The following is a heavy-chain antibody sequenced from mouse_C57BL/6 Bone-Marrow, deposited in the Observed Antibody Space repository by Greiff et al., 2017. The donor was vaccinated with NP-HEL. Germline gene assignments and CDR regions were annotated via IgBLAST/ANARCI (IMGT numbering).Heavy chain of an antibody. D-gene: IGHD3-2*02. J-gene: IGHJ4*01. CDR2: IYPGDGDT. CDR1: GYAFSSSW. V-gene: IGHV1-82*01. CDR3: ARQLRLRYYAMGY. Sequence: QVQLQQSGPELVKPGASVKISCKASGYAFSSSWMNWVKQRPGKGLEWIGRIYPGDGDTNYNGKFKGKATLTADKSSSTAYMQLSSLTSEDSAVYFCARQLRLRYYAMGYWGQGTSVTVSS.